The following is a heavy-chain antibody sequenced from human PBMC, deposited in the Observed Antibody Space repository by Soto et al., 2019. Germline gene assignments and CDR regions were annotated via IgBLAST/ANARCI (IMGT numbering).Heavy chain of an antibody. J-gene: IGHJ4*02. CDR3: ARVQGFTIFGPPHY. CDR2: IWYDGSNK. V-gene: IGHV3-33*01. D-gene: IGHD3-3*01. Sequence: LLGGSLRLSCAASGFTFSSYGMHWVRQAPGKGLEWVAVIWYDGSNKYYADSVKGRFTISRDNSKNTLYLQMNSLRAEDTAVYYCARVQGFTIFGPPHYWGQGTLVTVSS. CDR1: GFTFSSYG.